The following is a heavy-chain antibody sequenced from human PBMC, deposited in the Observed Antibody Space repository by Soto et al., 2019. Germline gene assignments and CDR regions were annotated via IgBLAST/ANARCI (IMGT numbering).Heavy chain of an antibody. D-gene: IGHD5-18*01. CDR3: ARGYDTALAPIF. CDR1: GGSFSSYH. Sequence: SETLSLTCAVYGGSFSSYHWSWIRQTPGKGLEWIGEINHLTTTNYNPSLKSRAIISLDTPKNQFSLKLSSVTAADTAVYYCARGYDTALAPIFWGQGILVTVSS. J-gene: IGHJ4*02. V-gene: IGHV4-34*01. CDR2: INHLTTT.